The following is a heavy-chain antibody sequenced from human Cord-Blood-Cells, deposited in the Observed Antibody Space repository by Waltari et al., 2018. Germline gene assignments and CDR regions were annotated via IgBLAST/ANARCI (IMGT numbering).Heavy chain of an antibody. Sequence: QVQLVQSGAEVKKPGASVKVSCKAYGYTFTGSYMPWVRPAPGQGLEWMGWINPNSGGTNYAQKFQGRVTMTRDTSISTAYMELSRLRSDDTAVYYCARDRVITVAARDAFDIWGQGTMVTVSS. V-gene: IGHV1-2*02. J-gene: IGHJ3*02. CDR1: GYTFTGSY. CDR2: INPNSGGT. CDR3: ARDRVITVAARDAFDI. D-gene: IGHD6-6*01.